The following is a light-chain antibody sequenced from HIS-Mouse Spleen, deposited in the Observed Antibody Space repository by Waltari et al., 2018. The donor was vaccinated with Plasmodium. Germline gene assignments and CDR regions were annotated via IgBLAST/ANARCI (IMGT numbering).Light chain of an antibody. CDR3: AAWDDSLSGPV. J-gene: IGLJ3*02. V-gene: IGLV1-47*01. CDR1: SSNIGSNY. CDR2: RNN. Sequence: QSVLTQPPSASGTPGQRVPISCSGSSSNIGSNYVYWYQQLPGTAPKLLIYRNNQRPSGVPDRFSGSNSGPSASLAISGLRSEDEADYYCAAWDDSLSGPVFGGGTKLTVL.